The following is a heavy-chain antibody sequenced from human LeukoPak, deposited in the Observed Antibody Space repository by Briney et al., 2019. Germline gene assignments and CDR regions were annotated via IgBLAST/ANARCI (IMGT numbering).Heavy chain of an antibody. CDR2: TYYRSKWYN. Sequence: SQTLSLTCAISGDSVSSNSAAWNWIGQSPSRGLEWLGRTYYRSKWYNDYAVSVKSRITINPDTSKNQFSLQLNSVTPEDTAVYYCARVEWDVVVVPAQKARPDNYYYYMDVWGKGTTVTVSS. J-gene: IGHJ6*03. CDR3: ARVEWDVVVVPAQKARPDNYYYYMDV. V-gene: IGHV6-1*01. D-gene: IGHD2-2*01. CDR1: GDSVSSNSAA.